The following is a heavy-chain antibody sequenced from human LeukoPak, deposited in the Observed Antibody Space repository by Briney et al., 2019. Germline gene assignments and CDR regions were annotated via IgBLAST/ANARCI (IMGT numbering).Heavy chain of an antibody. J-gene: IGHJ6*02. V-gene: IGHV3-48*04. CDR3: ARDRVAHSSSWFDYGMDV. Sequence: PGGSLRLSCAASGFTFSSYSMNWVRQAPGKGLEWVSYISSSSSTIYYADSVKGRFTISRDNAKSSLYLQMNSLRAEDTAVYYCARDRVAHSSSWFDYGMDVWGQGTTVTVSS. CDR2: ISSSSSTI. CDR1: GFTFSSYS. D-gene: IGHD6-13*01.